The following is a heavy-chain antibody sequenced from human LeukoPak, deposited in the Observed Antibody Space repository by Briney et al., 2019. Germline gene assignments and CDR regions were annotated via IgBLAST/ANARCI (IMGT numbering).Heavy chain of an antibody. CDR1: GYTFTGYY. CDR2: INPNSGGT. CDR3: ARCGIQDYYYYYMDV. Sequence: ASVKVSCKASGYTFTGYYMHWVRQAPGQGLEWMGWINPNSGGTNYAQKFQGRVTITADKSTSTAYMELSSLRSEDTAVYYCARCGIQDYYYYYMDVWGKGTTVTVSS. V-gene: IGHV1-2*02. J-gene: IGHJ6*03. D-gene: IGHD5-18*01.